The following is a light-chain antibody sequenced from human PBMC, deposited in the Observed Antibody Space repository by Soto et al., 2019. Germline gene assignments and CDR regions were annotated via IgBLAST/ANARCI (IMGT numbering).Light chain of an antibody. CDR2: GAS. Sequence: EIVMTQSPATLSVSPGERATLSCRASQSVSSNLAWYQQKPGQAPRLLIYGASTRVTGIPARFNGSGSGTEFTLTISRLQSEDFALYYCQQYNNWPLTFGGGTKAEIK. V-gene: IGKV3-15*01. J-gene: IGKJ4*01. CDR3: QQYNNWPLT. CDR1: QSVSSN.